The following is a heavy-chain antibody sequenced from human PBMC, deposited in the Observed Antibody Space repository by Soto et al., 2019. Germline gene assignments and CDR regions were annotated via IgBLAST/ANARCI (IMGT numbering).Heavy chain of an antibody. V-gene: IGHV4-39*01. D-gene: IGHD6-19*01. Sequence: SETLSLTCTVSGGSISSSSYYWGWIRQPPGKGLEWIGSIYYSGSTYYNPSLKSRVTISVDTSKNQFSLKLTSVTAADTAVYYCARLIRVFGSGWPYYYYYMDVWGKGTTVTVSS. CDR2: IYYSGST. CDR3: ARLIRVFGSGWPYYYYYMDV. J-gene: IGHJ6*03. CDR1: GGSISSSSYY.